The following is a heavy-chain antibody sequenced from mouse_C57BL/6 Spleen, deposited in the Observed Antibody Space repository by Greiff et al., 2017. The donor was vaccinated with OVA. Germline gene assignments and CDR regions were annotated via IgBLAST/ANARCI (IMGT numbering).Heavy chain of an antibody. CDR1: GYTFTSYW. CDR3: ARPYGSSYAWYFDV. V-gene: IGHV1-50*01. J-gene: IGHJ1*03. Sequence: QVQLQQPGAELVKPGASVKLSCKASGYTFTSYWMQWVKQRPGQGLEWIGEIDPSDSYTNYNQKFKGKATLTVDTSSSTAYMQLSSLTSEDSAVDYCARPYGSSYAWYFDVWGTGTTVTVSS. CDR2: IDPSDSYT. D-gene: IGHD1-1*01.